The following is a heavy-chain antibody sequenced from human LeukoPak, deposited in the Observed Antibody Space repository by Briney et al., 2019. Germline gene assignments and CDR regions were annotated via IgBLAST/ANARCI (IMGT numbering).Heavy chain of an antibody. CDR3: ASPLGDNAFDI. CDR2: IWYDGSNK. Sequence: GRSLRLSCAASGFTFSSYGMHWVRQAPGKGLEWVAVIWYDGSNKYYADSVKGRFTISRDNSKNTLYLQMNSLRAEDTAVYYCASPLGDNAFDIWGQGTMATVSS. V-gene: IGHV3-33*01. D-gene: IGHD5-24*01. CDR1: GFTFSSYG. J-gene: IGHJ3*02.